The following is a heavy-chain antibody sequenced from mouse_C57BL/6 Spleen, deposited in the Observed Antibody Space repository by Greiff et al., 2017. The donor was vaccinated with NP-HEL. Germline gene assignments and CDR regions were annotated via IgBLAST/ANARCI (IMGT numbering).Heavy chain of an antibody. CDR2: INPNSGIT. CDR1: GSPFPSYW. J-gene: IGHJ2*01. CDR3: ARVGTGDFDY. V-gene: IGHV1-64*01. Sequence: VHLPRPGAELVKPGASVKLSCKSSGSPFPSYWIHWVTHRPGHVLAWIGMINPNSGITNYNEKFTSKATLTVDKSSITAYMQLSSLTSEDSAVYYWARVGTGDFDYWGQGTTLTVSS. D-gene: IGHD4-1*01.